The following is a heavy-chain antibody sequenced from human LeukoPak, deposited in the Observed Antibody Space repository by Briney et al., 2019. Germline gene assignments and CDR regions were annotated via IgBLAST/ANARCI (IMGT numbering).Heavy chain of an antibody. Sequence: SETLSLTCTVSGGSISSHYWSWIRQPPGKGLEWIGYIYYRGSTNYNPSLKSRVTISVDTSKNQFSLKLSSVTAADTAVYYCARDTETRSALNYYYYMDVWGKGTTVTVSS. J-gene: IGHJ6*03. CDR2: IYYRGST. CDR1: GGSISSHY. D-gene: IGHD4-17*01. V-gene: IGHV4-59*11. CDR3: ARDTETRSALNYYYYMDV.